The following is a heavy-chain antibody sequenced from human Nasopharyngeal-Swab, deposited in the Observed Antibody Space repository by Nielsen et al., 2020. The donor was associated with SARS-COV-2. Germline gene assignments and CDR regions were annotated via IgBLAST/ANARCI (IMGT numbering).Heavy chain of an antibody. CDR3: ARAVGQQWLVRRNYFDY. D-gene: IGHD6-19*01. CDR2: ISAYNGNT. CDR1: GYTFTSYG. Sequence: VKVSCKASGYTFTSYGISWVRQAPGQGLEWMGWISAYNGNTNYAQKLQGRVTVTTDTSTSTAYMELRSLRSDDTAVYYCARAVGQQWLVRRNYFDYWGQGTLVTVSS. J-gene: IGHJ4*02. V-gene: IGHV1-18*01.